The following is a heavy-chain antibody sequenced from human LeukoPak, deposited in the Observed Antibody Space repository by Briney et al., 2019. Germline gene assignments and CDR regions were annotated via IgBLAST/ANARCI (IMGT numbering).Heavy chain of an antibody. D-gene: IGHD2-2*01. CDR1: GFTFTGYG. CDR2: IKQDGSEK. V-gene: IGHV3-7*01. CDR3: ARGWAQLLFYGNWFDP. J-gene: IGHJ5*02. Sequence: PGRSLRLSCAASGFTFTGYGMHWVRQAPGKGLEWVANIKQDGSEKYYVDSVEGRFTISRDNAKNSLYLQMNSLRAEDTAVYYCARGWAQLLFYGNWFDPWGQGTLVTVFS.